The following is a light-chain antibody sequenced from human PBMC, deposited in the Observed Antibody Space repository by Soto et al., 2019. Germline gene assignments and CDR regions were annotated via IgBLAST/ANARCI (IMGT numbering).Light chain of an antibody. V-gene: IGKV3-15*01. CDR1: QIVRSN. CDR3: QQYNNWPPIT. Sequence: EILMTQSPATLSVSPGERATLSCRASQIVRSNLAWYQQKPGQAPRLLIYGASTRATDIPARFSGSGSGTEFTLTISSLQSEDFAIYYCQQYNNWPPITFGQGTRLEIK. J-gene: IGKJ5*01. CDR2: GAS.